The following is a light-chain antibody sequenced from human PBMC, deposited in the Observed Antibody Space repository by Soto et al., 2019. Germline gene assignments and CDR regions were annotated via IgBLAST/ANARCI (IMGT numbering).Light chain of an antibody. CDR2: LSS. J-gene: IGKJ1*01. V-gene: IGKV1-39*01. CDR1: QSIGNF. CDR3: KQSFGTNRK. Sequence: DIQMTQSPSSLSASVGDSVTITCRAGQSIGNFLSWYQQRPGRAPKLLIYLSSTLQSGVPSRFRGGGSGTEFTLTISSLQPEDFATYFCKQSFGTNRKSGQGTKVDIK.